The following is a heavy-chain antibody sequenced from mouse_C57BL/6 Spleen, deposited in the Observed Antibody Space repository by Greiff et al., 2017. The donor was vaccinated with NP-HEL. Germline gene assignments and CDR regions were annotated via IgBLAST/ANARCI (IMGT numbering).Heavy chain of an antibody. CDR2: INPSNGGT. CDR1: GYTFTSYW. CDR3: ARGDFDV. Sequence: QVQLQQPGTELVKPGASVTLSCKASGYTFTSYWMHWVKQRPGQGLEWIGIINPSNGGTTYNEKFKSKATLTVDKSSSTAYMQLSSLSSADSSVYYCARGDFDVWGTGTTVTVSS. J-gene: IGHJ1*03. V-gene: IGHV1-53*01.